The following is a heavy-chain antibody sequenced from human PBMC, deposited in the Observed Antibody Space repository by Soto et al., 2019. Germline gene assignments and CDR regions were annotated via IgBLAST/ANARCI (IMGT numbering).Heavy chain of an antibody. V-gene: IGHV4-59*01. Sequence: PSETLSLTCTVSGGSISSYYWSWIRQPPGKGLEWIGYIYYSGSTNYNPSLKSRVTISVDTSKNQFSLKLSSVTAADTAVYYCARAENYDFWSGQNWFDPWGQGTLVTVSS. J-gene: IGHJ5*02. CDR1: GGSISSYY. D-gene: IGHD3-3*01. CDR2: IYYSGST. CDR3: ARAENYDFWSGQNWFDP.